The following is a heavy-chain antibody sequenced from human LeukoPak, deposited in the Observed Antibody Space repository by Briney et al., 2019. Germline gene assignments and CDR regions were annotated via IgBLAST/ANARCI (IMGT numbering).Heavy chain of an antibody. V-gene: IGHV4-59*01. CDR1: GGSISSYY. J-gene: IGHJ4*02. Sequence: SETLSLTCTVSGGSISSYYWSWIRQPPGKGLEWIGYIYYSGSTNYNPSLKSRVTISVDTSKSQFSLKLSSVTAADTAVYYCARAAWIQNYFDYWGQGTLVTVSS. D-gene: IGHD5-18*01. CDR3: ARAAWIQNYFDY. CDR2: IYYSGST.